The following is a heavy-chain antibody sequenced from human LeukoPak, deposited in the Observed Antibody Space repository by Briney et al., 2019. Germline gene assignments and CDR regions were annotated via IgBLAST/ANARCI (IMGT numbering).Heavy chain of an antibody. D-gene: IGHD4-11*01. CDR3: AREPITVPIDY. CDR1: GGSISNYY. J-gene: IGHJ4*02. V-gene: IGHV4-4*07. CDR2: IYTSGST. Sequence: SETLSLTCTVSGGSISNYYCNWIRQPAGKGLEWIGRIYTSGSTSYNPSLKSRVTMSVDTSKNQFSLKLTSVTAADTAVYYCAREPITVPIDYWGQGTLVTVSS.